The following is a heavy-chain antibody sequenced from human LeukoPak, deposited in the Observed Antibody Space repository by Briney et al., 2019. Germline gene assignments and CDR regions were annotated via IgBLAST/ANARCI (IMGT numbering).Heavy chain of an antibody. V-gene: IGHV1-2*02. CDR2: INPNSGGT. CDR3: AREPQAPVXAAXXXHFDY. J-gene: IGHJ4*02. Sequence: ASVKVSCKASGYTFTGYYMHWVRQAPGQGLEWMGWINPNSGGTNYAQKFQGRVTMTRDTSISTAYMELSRLRSDDTAVYYCAREPQAPVXAAXXXHFDYWGQGXLVTVS. D-gene: IGHD6-13*01. CDR1: GYTFTGYY.